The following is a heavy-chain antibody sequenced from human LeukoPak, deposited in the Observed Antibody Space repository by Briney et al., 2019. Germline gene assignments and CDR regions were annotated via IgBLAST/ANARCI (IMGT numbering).Heavy chain of an antibody. J-gene: IGHJ5*02. CDR2: IYHSGST. CDR1: GYSISSGYY. CDR3: ARDRGYYYDSSGPNWFDP. V-gene: IGHV4-38-2*02. D-gene: IGHD3-22*01. Sequence: SEALSLTCTVSGYSISSGYYWGWIRQPPGKGLEWIGSIYHSGSTYYNPSLKSRVTISVDTSKNQFSLKLSSVTAADTAVYYCARDRGYYYDSSGPNWFDPWGQGTLVTVSS.